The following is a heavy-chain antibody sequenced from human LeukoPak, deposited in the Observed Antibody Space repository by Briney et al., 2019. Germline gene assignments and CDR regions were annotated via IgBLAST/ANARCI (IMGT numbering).Heavy chain of an antibody. CDR2: VYSSGST. J-gene: IGHJ5*02. D-gene: IGHD6-19*01. CDR1: GGSISSYY. Sequence: SETLSLTCTVSGGSISSYYWSWIRQPPGKGLEWIGYVYSSGSTDYNPSLKSRVTISVDTSKKQFSLKLSSVTAADTAVYYCARGDSSGWYKLNWFDPWGQGTLVTVSS. CDR3: ARGDSSGWYKLNWFDP. V-gene: IGHV4-59*01.